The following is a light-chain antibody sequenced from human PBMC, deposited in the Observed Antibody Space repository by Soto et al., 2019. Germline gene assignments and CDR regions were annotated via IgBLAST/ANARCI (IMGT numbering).Light chain of an antibody. J-gene: IGKJ5*01. CDR1: QSVSSSY. CDR2: GAS. V-gene: IGKV3D-20*02. CDR3: QQRSNWPPIT. Sequence: IVLTQSPGTLSLSPGERATLSCRASQSVSSSYLAWYQQKPGQAPRLLIYGASNRATGIPDRFSGSGSGTDFTLTISSLEPEDFAVYYCQQRSNWPPITFGQGTRLEIK.